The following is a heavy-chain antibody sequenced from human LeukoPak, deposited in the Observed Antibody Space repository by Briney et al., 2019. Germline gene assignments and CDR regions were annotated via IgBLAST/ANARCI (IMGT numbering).Heavy chain of an antibody. V-gene: IGHV4-4*02. CDR2: IYHSGST. CDR1: GGSISSSNW. Sequence: SGTLSLTCAVPGGSISSSNWWSWVRQPPGKGLEWIGEIYHSGSTNYNPSLKSRVTISVDKSKNQFSLKLSSVTAADTAVYYCARDLRQYSSSPGGSSGFDYWGQGTLVTVSS. D-gene: IGHD6-6*01. CDR3: ARDLRQYSSSPGGSSGFDY. J-gene: IGHJ4*02.